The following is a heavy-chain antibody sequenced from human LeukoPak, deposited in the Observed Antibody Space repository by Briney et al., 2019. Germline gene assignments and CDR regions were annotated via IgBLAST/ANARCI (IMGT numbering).Heavy chain of an antibody. Sequence: GGSLRPSCAASRLTLRKYVINWVRQAAGKGLECVSAISGSGGATFYADSVKGRFTISRDNSKNTVYLLTNSLRAEDTAVYDCSRDPGIVVVPAATGYYMDVWGKGTTVTVSS. CDR1: RLTLRKYV. V-gene: IGHV3-23*01. J-gene: IGHJ6*03. D-gene: IGHD2-2*01. CDR3: SRDPGIVVVPAATGYYMDV. CDR2: ISGSGGAT.